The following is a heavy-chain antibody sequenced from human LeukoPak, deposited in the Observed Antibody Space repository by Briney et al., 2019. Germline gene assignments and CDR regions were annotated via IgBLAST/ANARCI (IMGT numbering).Heavy chain of an antibody. CDR3: ARDSVGYPLYYFDY. D-gene: IGHD1-26*01. V-gene: IGHV3-21*01. CDR2: ISSSSSYV. Sequence: PGGSLRLSCAASGFTFSSYSMNWVRQAPGKGLEWVSSISSSSSYVYYADSVKGRFTISRDNAKNSLYLQMNSLRAEDTAVYYCARDSVGYPLYYFDYWGQGTLVTVSS. J-gene: IGHJ4*02. CDR1: GFTFSSYS.